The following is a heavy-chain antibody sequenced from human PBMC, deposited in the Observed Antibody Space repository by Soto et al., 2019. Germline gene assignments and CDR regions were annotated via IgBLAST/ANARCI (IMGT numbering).Heavy chain of an antibody. V-gene: IGHV3-21*01. J-gene: IGHJ4*02. D-gene: IGHD3-16*01. CDR3: ARILMIGTPRGSYFDY. CDR1: GFTFSSYT. Sequence: EVQLVESGGGLVKPGGSLRLSCAASGFTFSSYTMNWVRQAPGKGLEWVSSISSSSSYIYYADSVKGRFTISRDNAKNXLYLQMNGLRAEDTAVYDCARILMIGTPRGSYFDYWGQGTLVTVSS. CDR2: ISSSSSYI.